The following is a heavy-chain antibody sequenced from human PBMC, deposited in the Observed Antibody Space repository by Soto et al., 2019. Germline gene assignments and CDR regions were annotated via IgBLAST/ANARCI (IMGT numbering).Heavy chain of an antibody. D-gene: IGHD2-2*01. V-gene: IGHV3-74*01. J-gene: IGHJ4*02. CDR2: INSDGSST. CDR3: ARVSREVVQHAIDY. Sequence: PGGSLRLSCAASGFTFSSYWIHWVRQAPGKGLVWVSRINSDGSSTTYADSVKGRFTISRDNAKNTLYLQMTSLRAEDTAVYYCARVSREVVQHAIDYWGEGTLVTLSS. CDR1: GFTFSSYW.